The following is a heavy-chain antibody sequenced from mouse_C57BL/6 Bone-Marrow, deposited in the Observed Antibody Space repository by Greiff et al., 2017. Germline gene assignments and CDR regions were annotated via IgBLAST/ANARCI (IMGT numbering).Heavy chain of an antibody. CDR3: ARENGNHGRYFDV. Sequence: EVQRVESGGGLVKPGGSLKLSCAASGFTFSSYAMSWVRQTPEKRLEWVATISDGGSYTYYPDNVKGRFTISRDNAKNNLYLQMSHLKSEDTAMYYCARENGNHGRYFDVGGTGTTVTVSS. V-gene: IGHV5-4*01. J-gene: IGHJ1*03. CDR2: ISDGGSYT. D-gene: IGHD2-1*01. CDR1: GFTFSSYA.